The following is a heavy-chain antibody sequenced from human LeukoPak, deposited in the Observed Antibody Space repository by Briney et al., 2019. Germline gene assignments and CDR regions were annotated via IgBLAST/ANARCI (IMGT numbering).Heavy chain of an antibody. D-gene: IGHD5/OR15-5a*01. J-gene: IGHJ4*02. CDR1: GLTVSSTY. Sequence: GGSLRLSCAASGLTVSSTYMSWVRQTPGKGLEWVSVIYSGGSTYYADSVKGRFTISRDNSKNTLYLQMNSLRAEDTAVYYCARDPLVWYFDYWGQGILVTVSS. V-gene: IGHV3-66*01. CDR3: ARDPLVWYFDY. CDR2: IYSGGST.